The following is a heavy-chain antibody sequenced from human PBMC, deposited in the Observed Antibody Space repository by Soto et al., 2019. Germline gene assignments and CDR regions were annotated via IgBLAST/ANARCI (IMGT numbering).Heavy chain of an antibody. CDR1: GGSISSTKW. D-gene: IGHD4-4*01. V-gene: IGHV4-4*02. J-gene: IGHJ6*02. Sequence: QVQLQESGPGLVKPSETLSLTCAVSGGSISSTKWWTWVRQPPGKGLEWIAEISHSEGSNYNPSLKSRVAMSLDNSKNQFSLRLSSVTAADTAVYYCATQTISYTWDVWGQGTTVTVS. CDR3: ATQTISYTWDV. CDR2: ISHSEGS.